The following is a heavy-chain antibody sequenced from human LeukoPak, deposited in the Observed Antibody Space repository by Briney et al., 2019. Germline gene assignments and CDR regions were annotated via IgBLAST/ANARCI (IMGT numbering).Heavy chain of an antibody. D-gene: IGHD3-10*02. Sequence: GGPLRLSCAASGFTFSTYSMNWVRQAPGKGLEWISYISSLSGTINYADSVKGRFTISRDNAKNSLYLHMNSLRAEDTAVYYCAELGITMIGGVWGKGTTVTISS. CDR3: AELGITMIGGV. V-gene: IGHV3-48*01. J-gene: IGHJ6*04. CDR2: ISSLSGTI. CDR1: GFTFSTYS.